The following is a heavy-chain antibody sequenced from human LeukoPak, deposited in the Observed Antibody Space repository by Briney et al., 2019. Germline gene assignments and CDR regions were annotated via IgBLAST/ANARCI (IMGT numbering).Heavy chain of an antibody. J-gene: IGHJ4*02. Sequence: GGSLRLSCATSGCTFSRYTMTWVRQAPGKGLDWVSSITTSGSYIYYADSVKGRLTISRDNAKNSLYLQMNSLRAEDTAVYYCARDPAYYYDSSGYYDYWGQGTLVTVSS. CDR2: ITTSGSYI. V-gene: IGHV3-21*01. CDR3: ARDPAYYYDSSGYYDY. CDR1: GCTFSRYT. D-gene: IGHD3-22*01.